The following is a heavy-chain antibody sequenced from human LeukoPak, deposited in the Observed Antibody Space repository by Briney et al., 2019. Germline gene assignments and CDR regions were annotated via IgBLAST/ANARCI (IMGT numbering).Heavy chain of an antibody. CDR3: ARESSSGWYPY. D-gene: IGHD6-19*01. CDR1: GGCVSSGSYY. CDR2: IYYSGST. Sequence: SETLSLTCTVSGGCVSSGSYYWSWIRQPPGKGLERIGYIYYSGSTNYNLSLKSRVTISVDTSKNQFSLKLSSVTAADTAVYYCARESSSGWYPYWGQGTLVTVSS. J-gene: IGHJ4*02. V-gene: IGHV4-61*01.